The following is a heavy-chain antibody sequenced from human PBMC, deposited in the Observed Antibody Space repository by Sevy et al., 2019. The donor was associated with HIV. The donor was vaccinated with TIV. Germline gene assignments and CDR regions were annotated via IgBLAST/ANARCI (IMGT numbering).Heavy chain of an antibody. J-gene: IGHJ3*02. CDR2: IWYDGSNK. V-gene: IGHV3-33*01. CDR1: GFTFSSYG. Sequence: GGYLRLYCTASGFTFSSYGMHWVRQAPGKGLECVAVIWYDGSNKFYADSVKGRFTISRDNSKNTLYLQMNSLRAEDTAVYYCARDLRSGWSRDDAFDIWGQGTLVTVSS. CDR3: ARDLRSGWSRDDAFDI. D-gene: IGHD6-19*01.